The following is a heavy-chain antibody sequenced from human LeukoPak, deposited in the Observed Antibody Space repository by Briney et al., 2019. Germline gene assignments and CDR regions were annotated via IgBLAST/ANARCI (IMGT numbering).Heavy chain of an antibody. CDR2: IYYSGST. Sequence: SETLSLTCTVSGGSISSGGYYWSWIRQHPGKGLEWIGYIYYSGSTYYNPSLKSRVTISVDTSKNQFSLKLSSVTAADTAVYYCARENGQELAYWGQGTLVTVSS. CDR3: ARENGQELAY. V-gene: IGHV4-31*03. J-gene: IGHJ4*02. CDR1: GGSISSGGYY. D-gene: IGHD6-13*01.